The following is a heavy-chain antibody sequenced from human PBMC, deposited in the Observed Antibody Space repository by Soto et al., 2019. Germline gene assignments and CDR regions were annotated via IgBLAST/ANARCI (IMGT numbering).Heavy chain of an antibody. D-gene: IGHD6-13*01. J-gene: IGHJ4*02. CDR1: GFTFSNYS. V-gene: IGHV3-21*01. CDR3: ARAPQYSSSLDY. Sequence: GGSLRLSCAASGFTFSNYSMNWVRQAPGKGLEWVSSISSSSSYIYYADSVKGRFTISRDNAKNTLYLQMNSLGAEDTAVYYCARAPQYSSSLDYWGQGTLVTVSS. CDR2: ISSSSSYI.